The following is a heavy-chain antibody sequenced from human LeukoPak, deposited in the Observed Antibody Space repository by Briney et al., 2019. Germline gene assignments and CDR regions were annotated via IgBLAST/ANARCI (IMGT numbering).Heavy chain of an antibody. J-gene: IGHJ5*02. Sequence: SETLSLTCTVSGGSISSYYWSWIRQPPGKGLEWIGYIYYSGSTNYNPSLKSRVTISVDTSKNQFSLKLSSVTAADTAVYYCARWGSSGWYPSNWFDPWGQGTLVTVSS. CDR2: IYYSGST. D-gene: IGHD6-19*01. CDR1: GGSISSYY. CDR3: ARWGSSGWYPSNWFDP. V-gene: IGHV4-59*01.